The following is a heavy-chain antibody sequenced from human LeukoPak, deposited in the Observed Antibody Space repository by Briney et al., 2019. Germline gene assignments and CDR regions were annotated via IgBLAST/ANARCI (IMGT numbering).Heavy chain of an antibody. V-gene: IGHV5-51*01. D-gene: IGHD3-10*01. Sequence: GESLKISCKGSGYTFTSYWIAWVRQMPGKGLEWMGIIYPGDSDTRYSPSFQGQVTISADKSSSTAYLRWSSLKASDTAMYYCARQRDYYASGTLNDWGQGTLVTVSS. CDR1: GYTFTSYW. J-gene: IGHJ4*02. CDR2: IYPGDSDT. CDR3: ARQRDYYASGTLND.